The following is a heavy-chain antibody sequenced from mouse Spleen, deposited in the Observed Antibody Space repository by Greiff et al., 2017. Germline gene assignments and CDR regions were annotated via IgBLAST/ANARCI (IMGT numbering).Heavy chain of an antibody. CDR3: AREDGYSKYYFDY. Sequence: EVKLLESGPGLVKPSQSLSLTCSVTGYSITSGYYWNWIRQFPGNKLEWMGYISYDGSNNYNPSLKNRISITRDTSKNQFFLKLNSVTTEDTATYYCAREDGYSKYYFDYWGQGTTLTVSS. V-gene: IGHV3-6*01. CDR1: GYSITSGYY. J-gene: IGHJ2*01. D-gene: IGHD2-3*01. CDR2: ISYDGSN.